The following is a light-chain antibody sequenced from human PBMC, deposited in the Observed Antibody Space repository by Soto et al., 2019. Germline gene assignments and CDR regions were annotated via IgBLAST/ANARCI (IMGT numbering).Light chain of an antibody. CDR1: QAVNTR. Sequence: EIVLTQSPGTLSLSPGERATFSCRASQAVNTRLAWYQHKPGQAPRLLIYLASNRAAGVPARFSGSGSGTDFTLTISSLQPEDFATYYCLQDYNYPWTFGQGTKVDIK. CDR3: LQDYNYPWT. V-gene: IGKV3D-11*01. CDR2: LAS. J-gene: IGKJ1*01.